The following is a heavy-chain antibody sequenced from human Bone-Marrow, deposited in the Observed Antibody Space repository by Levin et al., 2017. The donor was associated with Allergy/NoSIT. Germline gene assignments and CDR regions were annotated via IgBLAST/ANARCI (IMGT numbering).Heavy chain of an antibody. CDR2: IYKTGSTI. V-gene: IGHV3-11*01. Sequence: GESLKISCAASGFTFSDYYMAWMRQVPGKGLDWVSYIYKTGSTIYYADSVKGRFTISRDNAKSSLYLEMDSLRAEDTAVYYCARALDSSAGNDAFDLWGQGTMVTVSS. D-gene: IGHD6-19*01. J-gene: IGHJ3*01. CDR3: ARALDSSAGNDAFDL. CDR1: GFTFSDYY.